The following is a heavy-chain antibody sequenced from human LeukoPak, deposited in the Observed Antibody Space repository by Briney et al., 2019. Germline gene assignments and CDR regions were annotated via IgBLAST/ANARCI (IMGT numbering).Heavy chain of an antibody. CDR3: ARSNNGYSDS. D-gene: IGHD5-24*01. CDR2: ITSNGGST. V-gene: IGHV3-64*01. Sequence: GGSLRLSCAASGFTFSSYNMHWVRQAPGKGLEYVSAITSNGGSTYYANSVKGRFTISRDNSKNTLYLQMGSLGAEDMAVYYYARSNNGYSDSWGQGTLVTVSS. CDR1: GFTFSSYN. J-gene: IGHJ4*02.